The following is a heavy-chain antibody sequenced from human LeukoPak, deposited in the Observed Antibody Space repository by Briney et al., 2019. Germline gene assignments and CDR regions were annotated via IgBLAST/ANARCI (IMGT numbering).Heavy chain of an antibody. J-gene: IGHJ5*02. Sequence: GSLRLSCAASGFTFSSYWMSWVRQAPGKGLEWVANIKQDGSEKYYVDSVKGRFTISRDNAKNSLYLQMNSLRAEDTAVYYCARDNSGYDLNWFDPWGQGTLVTVSS. CDR1: GFTFSSYW. CDR3: ARDNSGYDLNWFDP. V-gene: IGHV3-7*01. CDR2: IKQDGSEK. D-gene: IGHD5-12*01.